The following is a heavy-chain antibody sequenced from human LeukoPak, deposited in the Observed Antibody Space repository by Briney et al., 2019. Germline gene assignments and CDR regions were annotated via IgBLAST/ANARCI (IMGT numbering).Heavy chain of an antibody. CDR1: GFTFSYYG. Sequence: GGSLRLSCAASGFTFSYYGMHWVRQAPGKGLEWVAVISYDGSNKYYADSVKGRFTISRDNSKNTLYLQMNSLRAEDTAVYYCARADVVVVADSSDYWGQGTLVTVSS. J-gene: IGHJ4*02. D-gene: IGHD2-15*01. CDR3: ARADVVVVADSSDY. V-gene: IGHV3-30*19. CDR2: ISYDGSNK.